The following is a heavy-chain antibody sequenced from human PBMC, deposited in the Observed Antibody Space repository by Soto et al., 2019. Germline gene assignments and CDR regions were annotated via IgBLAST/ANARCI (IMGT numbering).Heavy chain of an antibody. V-gene: IGHV4-59*11. J-gene: IGHJ4*02. CDR2: IFYSGST. Sequence: KSSETLSLTCTVSGGSISCHYWSWIRQSPGKGLEWIGYIFYSGSTNYNPSLKSRVTISVDTSKNQFSLKLSSVTAADTAVYYCARVGSSGWSPDYWGQGTLVTVSS. CDR1: GGSISCHY. CDR3: ARVGSSGWSPDY. D-gene: IGHD6-19*01.